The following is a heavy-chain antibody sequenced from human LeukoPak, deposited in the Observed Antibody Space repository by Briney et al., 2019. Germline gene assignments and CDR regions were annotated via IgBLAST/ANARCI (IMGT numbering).Heavy chain of an antibody. D-gene: IGHD6-19*01. V-gene: IGHV1-8*01. CDR2: MNPNSGNT. CDR3: ARALDYSSGWYLGLIDCYYGMDV. J-gene: IGHJ6*02. Sequence: ASVKVSCKASGYTFTSYDINWVRQATGQGLEWMGWMNPNSGNTGYAQKFQGRVTMTRNTSISTAYMELSSLRSEDTAVYYCARALDYSSGWYLGLIDCYYGMDVWGQGTTVTVSS. CDR1: GYTFTSYD.